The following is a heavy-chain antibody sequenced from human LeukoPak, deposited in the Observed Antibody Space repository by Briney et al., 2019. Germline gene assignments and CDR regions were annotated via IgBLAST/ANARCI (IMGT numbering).Heavy chain of an antibody. V-gene: IGHV4-31*03. CDR1: GGSISSGGYY. CDR3: ARIGTTVTTYRRRGYNWFDP. Sequence: SETLSLTCTVSGGSISSGGYYWSWIRQHPGKGLEWIGYIYYSGSTYYNPSLKSRVTISVDTSKNQFSLKLSSVTAADTAVYYCARIGTTVTTYRRRGYNWFDPWGQGTLVTVSS. D-gene: IGHD4-17*01. CDR2: IYYSGST. J-gene: IGHJ5*02.